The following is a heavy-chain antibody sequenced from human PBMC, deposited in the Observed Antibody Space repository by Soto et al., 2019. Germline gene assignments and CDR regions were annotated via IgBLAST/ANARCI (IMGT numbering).Heavy chain of an antibody. Sequence: GESLKISCEGSGYTLTYYWIGWVRQRPGNGLEWMGVTYPFDSDTRYSPSFQGRVTISAVQSTNPAYLELSRLQASDTAIYYCGRHCGGATTGIDYWGQGTMVTVSS. D-gene: IGHD1-26*01. CDR2: TYPFDSDT. CDR1: GYTLTYYW. CDR3: GRHCGGATTGIDY. V-gene: IGHV5-51*01. J-gene: IGHJ4*01.